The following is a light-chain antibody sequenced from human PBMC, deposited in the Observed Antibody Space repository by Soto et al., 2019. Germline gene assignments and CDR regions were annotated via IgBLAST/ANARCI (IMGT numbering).Light chain of an antibody. CDR2: GTS. J-gene: IGKJ3*01. CDR3: QQHDSLPFT. Sequence: EIVLTQSPGTLSLAPGERATLSCRASQSVSSRFFAWYQQRPGQAPRLLIYGTSDRATAIPARFSGSGSGTDFTLTISRLEPEDFAVYYCQQHDSLPFTFGPGTKVEIK. CDR1: QSVSSRF. V-gene: IGKV3-20*01.